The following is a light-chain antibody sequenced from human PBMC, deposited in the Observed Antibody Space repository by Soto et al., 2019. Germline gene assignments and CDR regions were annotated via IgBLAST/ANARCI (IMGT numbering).Light chain of an antibody. J-gene: IGKJ4*01. CDR1: QGISTY. CDR2: AAS. V-gene: IGKV1-9*01. Sequence: DIQLTQSPSFLSASVGDRVTITCRASQGISTYLAWYQQKPGKAPKLLIYAASTLQSGVPSRFGGSGSGTEFTLTISSLQPEDFATYYCQQLNSYPAALTFGGGTKVEIK. CDR3: QQLNSYPAALT.